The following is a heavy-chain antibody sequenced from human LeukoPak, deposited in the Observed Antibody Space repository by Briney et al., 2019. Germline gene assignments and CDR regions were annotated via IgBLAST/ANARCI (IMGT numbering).Heavy chain of an antibody. J-gene: IGHJ4*02. V-gene: IGHV3-30*03. CDR1: GFTFSSYG. D-gene: IGHD4-23*01. Sequence: PGGSLRLSCAASGFTFSSYGMHWVRQAPGKGLEWVAVISYDGSNKYYADSVKGRFTISRDNSKNTLYLQMNSLRAEDTAVYYCARALFFGGDFDYWGQGTLVTVSS. CDR3: ARALFFGGDFDY. CDR2: ISYDGSNK.